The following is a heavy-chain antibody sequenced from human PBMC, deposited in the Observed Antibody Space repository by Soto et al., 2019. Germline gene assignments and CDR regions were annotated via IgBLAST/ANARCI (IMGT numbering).Heavy chain of an antibody. V-gene: IGHV3-21*01. J-gene: IGHJ4*02. Sequence: EVQLVESGGGLVKPGGSLRLSCAAFGLTFSTYSMTWVRQAPGKGLEWVSSISRDSKYIYYADSVKGRFTMSRDNAKKTLYLQMNSLRADDTAVYYCAREAVEGELVYWGQGTLVTDSS. CDR3: AREAVEGELVY. D-gene: IGHD1-26*01. CDR2: ISRDSKYI. CDR1: GLTFSTYS.